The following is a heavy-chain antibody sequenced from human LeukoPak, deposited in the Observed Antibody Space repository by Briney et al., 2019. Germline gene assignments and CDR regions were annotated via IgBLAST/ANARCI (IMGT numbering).Heavy chain of an antibody. J-gene: IGHJ4*02. CDR1: GGSISSGSYY. CDR3: ARAGGYYGSGSYIY. CDR2: IYTSGST. V-gene: IGHV4-61*02. D-gene: IGHD3-10*01. Sequence: SQTLSLTCTVSGGSISSGSYYWSWIRQPAGKGLEWIGRIYTSGSTKYNPSFKSRVTISVDTSKNQFSLKLTSVTAADTAVYYCARAGGYYGSGSYIYWGQGTLVTVSS.